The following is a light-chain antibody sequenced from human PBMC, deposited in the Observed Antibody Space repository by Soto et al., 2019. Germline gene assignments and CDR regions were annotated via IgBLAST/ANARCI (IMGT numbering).Light chain of an antibody. J-gene: IGKJ5*01. Sequence: IVVTQSPGTLSLSPGETATLSCMSSQSVSNNVAWYQQKPGQAPRLLILGASTRATGIPARFSGSGSGTEFTLSISSLQSEDFAVYYCKQYKEWPPFTFGQGARLEIK. CDR2: GAS. CDR1: QSVSNN. V-gene: IGKV3-15*01. CDR3: KQYKEWPPFT.